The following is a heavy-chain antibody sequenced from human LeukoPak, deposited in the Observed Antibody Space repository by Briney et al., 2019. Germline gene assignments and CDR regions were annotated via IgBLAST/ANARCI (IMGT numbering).Heavy chain of an antibody. CDR1: GGSISSYY. D-gene: IGHD6-13*01. CDR3: ASLIAAAGTFDY. CDR2: IYYSGST. J-gene: IGHJ4*02. V-gene: IGHV4-59*08. Sequence: PSETLSLTCTVSGGSISSYYWSWIRQPPGKGLERIGYIYYSGSTNYNPSLKSRVTISVDTSKNQFSLKLSSVTAADTAVYYCASLIAAAGTFDYWGQGTLVTVSS.